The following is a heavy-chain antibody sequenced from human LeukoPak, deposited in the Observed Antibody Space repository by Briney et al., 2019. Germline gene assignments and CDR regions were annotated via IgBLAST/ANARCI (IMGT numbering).Heavy chain of an antibody. V-gene: IGHV3-48*04. Sequence: GGSLRLSCAASGFTFRSYSMNWVRLAPGKGLEWISYIGSNIGGSVSVMFYADSVKGRFTISRDNARNSVYLQMDSLRADDTAVYFCARGSRRLEYWGQGTLVTVSS. CDR3: ARGSRRLEY. CDR2: IGSNIGGSVSVM. CDR1: GFTFRSYS. J-gene: IGHJ4*02.